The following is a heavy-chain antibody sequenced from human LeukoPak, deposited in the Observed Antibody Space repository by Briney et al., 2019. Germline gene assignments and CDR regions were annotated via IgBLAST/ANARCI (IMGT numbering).Heavy chain of an antibody. J-gene: IGHJ6*02. CDR3: ARGRVAVAGSMGRDYYYYGMDV. V-gene: IGHV4-39*07. CDR2: IYYSGST. CDR1: GGSISSSSYY. Sequence: SETLSLTCTVSGGSISSSSYYWGWIRQPPGKGLEWIGSIYYSGSTYYNPSLKSRVTISVDTSKNQFSLKLSSVTAADTAVYYCARGRVAVAGSMGRDYYYYGMDVWGQGTTVTVSS. D-gene: IGHD6-19*01.